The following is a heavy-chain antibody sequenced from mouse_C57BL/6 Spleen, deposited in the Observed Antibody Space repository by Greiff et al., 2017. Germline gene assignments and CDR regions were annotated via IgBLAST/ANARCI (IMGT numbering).Heavy chain of an antibody. D-gene: IGHD4-1*01. V-gene: IGHV5-4*01. J-gene: IGHJ2*01. Sequence: EVKLMESGGGLVKPGGSLKLSCAASGFTFSSYAMSWVRQTPEKRLEWVATISDGGSYTYYPDNVKGRFTISRDNAKNNLYLQMSHLKSEDTAMYYCAREGGTVYYFDYWGQGTTLTVSS. CDR2: ISDGGSYT. CDR3: AREGGTVYYFDY. CDR1: GFTFSSYA.